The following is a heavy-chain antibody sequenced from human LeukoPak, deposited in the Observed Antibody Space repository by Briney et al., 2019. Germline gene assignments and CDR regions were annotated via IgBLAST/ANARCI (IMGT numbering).Heavy chain of an antibody. J-gene: IGHJ6*03. Sequence: SQTLSLXCTVSGGSISSGSYYWSWIRQPAGRGLEWIGRIYTSGSTNYNPSLKSRVTISVDTFKNQFSLQLSSVNAADTAVYYCARGSHYDFWSGYSPYYYYYMDVWGKGTTVTVSS. CDR1: GGSISSGSYY. D-gene: IGHD3-3*01. CDR3: ARGSHYDFWSGYSPYYYYYMDV. V-gene: IGHV4-61*02. CDR2: IYTSGST.